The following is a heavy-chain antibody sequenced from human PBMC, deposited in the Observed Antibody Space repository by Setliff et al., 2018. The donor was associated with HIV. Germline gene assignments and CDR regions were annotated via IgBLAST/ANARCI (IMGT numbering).Heavy chain of an antibody. CDR1: GYTLTDHY. Sequence: ASVKVSCKASGYTLTDHYLHRLRQAPGQGLEWMGWINPASGDTKYAQKFQGRVTMTRDTSTNTATMDLSSLRSDDTAIYYCARDIWARTGRLVVIEYYFDYWGQGSLVTVSS. CDR3: ARDIWARTGRLVVIEYYFDY. J-gene: IGHJ4*02. CDR2: INPASGDT. D-gene: IGHD2-21*01. V-gene: IGHV1-2*02.